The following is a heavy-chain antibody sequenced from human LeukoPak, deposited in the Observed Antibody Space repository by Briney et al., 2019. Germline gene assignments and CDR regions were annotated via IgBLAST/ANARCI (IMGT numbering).Heavy chain of an antibody. Sequence: GGSLRLSCAASGFTFSSYSMNWVRQAPGKGLEWVSCISSSSSYIYYADSVKGRFTISRDNAKNSLYLQMNSLRAEDTAVYYCARETTDFWSGRGAFDIWGQGTMVTVSS. D-gene: IGHD3-3*01. CDR2: ISSSSSYI. CDR1: GFTFSSYS. V-gene: IGHV3-21*01. J-gene: IGHJ3*02. CDR3: ARETTDFWSGRGAFDI.